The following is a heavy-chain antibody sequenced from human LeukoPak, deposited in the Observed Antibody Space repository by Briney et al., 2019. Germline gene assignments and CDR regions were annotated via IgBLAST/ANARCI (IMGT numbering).Heavy chain of an antibody. CDR2: IYYSGST. Sequence: SETLSLTCTVSGGSISSGGYYWSWIRQHPGKSLEWFGYIYYSGSTYYNPSLKSRVTISVDTSKNQFSLKLSSVTAADTAVYYCARESDVVVVDPWGQGTLVTVSS. V-gene: IGHV4-31*03. J-gene: IGHJ5*02. D-gene: IGHD2-15*01. CDR1: GGSISSGGYY. CDR3: ARESDVVVVDP.